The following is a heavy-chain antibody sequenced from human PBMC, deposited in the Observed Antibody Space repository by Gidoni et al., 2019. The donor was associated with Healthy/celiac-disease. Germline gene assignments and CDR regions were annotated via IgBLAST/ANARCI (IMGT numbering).Heavy chain of an antibody. V-gene: IGHV3-21*01. Sequence: EVQLVESGGGLVKPGGSLRLSCAASGFTFSSYSMNWVRQAPGKGLEWVSSISSSSSYIYYADSVKGRFTISRDNAKNSLYLQMNSLRAEDTAVYYCARDLGKQQLATVGGFDYWGQGTLVTVSS. CDR3: ARDLGKQQLATVGGFDY. CDR2: ISSSSSYI. D-gene: IGHD6-13*01. CDR1: GFTFSSYS. J-gene: IGHJ4*02.